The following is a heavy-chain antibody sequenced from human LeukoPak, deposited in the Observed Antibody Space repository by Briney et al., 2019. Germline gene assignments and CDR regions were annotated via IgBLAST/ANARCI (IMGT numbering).Heavy chain of an antibody. Sequence: ASVKVSCKASGYTFTNYGINWVRQAPGQGLEWMGWISTYNGDTNYAQKFQGRVTMTRDMSTSTDYMELSSLRSEDTAVYYCARDNSVGDTAWWFDPWGQGTLVTVSS. CDR2: ISTYNGDT. CDR3: ARDNSVGDTAWWFDP. V-gene: IGHV1-18*01. J-gene: IGHJ5*02. CDR1: GYTFTNYG. D-gene: IGHD1-26*01.